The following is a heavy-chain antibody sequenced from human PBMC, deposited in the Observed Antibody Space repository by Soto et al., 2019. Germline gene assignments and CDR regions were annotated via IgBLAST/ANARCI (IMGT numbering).Heavy chain of an antibody. CDR3: AKDRNYYDSSGYDY. CDR1: GFTFNSYA. V-gene: IGHV3-23*01. CDR2: IIGSGGST. Sequence: LRLSCAASGFTFNSYAMSWVRQAPGKGLEWVSTIIGSGGSTYYADSVKGRFSVSRDNSKNTLYLQMNSLRAEDTAVYYRAKDRNYYDSSGYDYWGQGTLVTVSS. D-gene: IGHD3-22*01. J-gene: IGHJ4*02.